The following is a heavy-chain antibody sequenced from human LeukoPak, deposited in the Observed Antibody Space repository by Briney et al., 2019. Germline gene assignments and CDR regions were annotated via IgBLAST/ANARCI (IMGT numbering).Heavy chain of an antibody. J-gene: IGHJ4*02. D-gene: IGHD1-26*01. V-gene: IGHV1-8*03. CDR2: MNPNSGNT. CDR3: ARVVGGSYYFDY. Sequence: ASVKVSCKASGYTFTSYDINWVRQATGQGLEWMGWMNPNSGNTGYAQKFQGRVTITRNTSISTAYMELRSLRSDDTAVYYCARVVGGSYYFDYWGQGTLVTVSS. CDR1: GYTFTSYD.